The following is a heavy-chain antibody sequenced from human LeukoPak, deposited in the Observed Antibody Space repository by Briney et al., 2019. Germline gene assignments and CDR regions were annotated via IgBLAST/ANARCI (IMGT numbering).Heavy chain of an antibody. CDR2: IKQDGSEK. J-gene: IGHJ4*02. D-gene: IGHD3-10*01. Sequence: GGSLRLSCAASGFIYSRYWMSWVRQAPGKGLEWVANIKQDGSEKYYVDSVKGRFTISRDNAKNSLYLQMNSLRAEDTAVYYCGKDIMVRGVSGVEIWGQGTLVTVSS. V-gene: IGHV3-7*01. CDR1: GFIYSRYW. CDR3: GKDIMVRGVSGVEI.